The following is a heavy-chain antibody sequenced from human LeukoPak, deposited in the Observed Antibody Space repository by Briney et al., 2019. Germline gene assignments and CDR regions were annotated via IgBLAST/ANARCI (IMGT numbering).Heavy chain of an antibody. CDR1: GGSFGGYY. D-gene: IGHD3-3*01. J-gene: IGHJ4*02. CDR2: INHSGST. CDR3: ARFPGYDFWSGYYTYYFDY. V-gene: IGHV4-34*01. Sequence: SETLSLTCAVYGGSFGGYYWSWIRQPPGKGLEWIGEINHSGSTNYNPSLKSRVTISVDTSKNQFSLKLSSVTAADTAVYYCARFPGYDFWSGYYTYYFDYWGQGTLVTVSS.